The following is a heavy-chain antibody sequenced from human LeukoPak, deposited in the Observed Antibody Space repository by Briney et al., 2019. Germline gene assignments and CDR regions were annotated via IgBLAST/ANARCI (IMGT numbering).Heavy chain of an antibody. CDR2: INAGNGNT. D-gene: IGHD6-19*01. CDR3: ATKEGSGWYYYYGMDV. Sequence: ASVKVSCKASGYTFTSYAMHWVRQAPGQRLEWMGWINAGNGNTKYSQKFQGRVTMTEDTSTDTAYMELSSLRSEDTAVYYCATKEGSGWYYYYGMDVWGQGTTVTVSS. CDR1: GYTFTSYA. J-gene: IGHJ6*02. V-gene: IGHV1-3*01.